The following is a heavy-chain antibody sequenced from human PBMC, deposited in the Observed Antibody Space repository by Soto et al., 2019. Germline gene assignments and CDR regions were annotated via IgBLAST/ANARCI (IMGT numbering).Heavy chain of an antibody. CDR2: IYHSGST. CDR3: ARDRRPDPNWFVP. V-gene: IGHV4-31*03. J-gene: IGHJ5*02. CDR1: GGSISSCGYY. Sequence: SETLSLTCTVSGGSISSCGYYWSWIRQHPGKGLEWIGDIYHSGSTYYNPSLKSRVTISVDKSKNQFSLKLSSVTAADTAVYYCARDRRPDPNWFVPWGQGTLVTVSS.